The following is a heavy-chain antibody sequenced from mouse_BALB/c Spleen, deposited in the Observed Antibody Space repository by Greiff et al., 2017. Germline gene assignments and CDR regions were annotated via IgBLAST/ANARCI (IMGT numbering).Heavy chain of an antibody. CDR2: ISSGGSYT. Sequence: DVMLVESGGGLVKPGGSLKLSCAASGFTFSSYAMSWVRQTPEKRLEWVATISSGGSYTYYPDSVKGRFTISRDNAKNTLYLQMSSLRSEDTAMYYCARQLHFDYWGQGTTLTVSS. V-gene: IGHV5-9-3*01. CDR3: ARQLHFDY. J-gene: IGHJ2*01. CDR1: GFTFSSYA. D-gene: IGHD2-12*01.